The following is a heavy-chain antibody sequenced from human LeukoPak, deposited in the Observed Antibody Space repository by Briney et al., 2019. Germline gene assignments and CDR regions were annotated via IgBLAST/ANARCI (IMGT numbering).Heavy chain of an antibody. CDR2: ISGSGGTT. J-gene: IGHJ6*02. Sequence: GGSLRLSCAASGFTFSSYAMSWVRQAPGKGLEWVSGISGSGGTTGYADSVKGRFTVSRDNSKNTLYLQMNSLRAEDTAVYYCAKDLPYCSSTSCYWIVNGMDVWGQGTTVTVSS. CDR3: AKDLPYCSSTSCYWIVNGMDV. D-gene: IGHD2-2*01. V-gene: IGHV3-23*01. CDR1: GFTFSSYA.